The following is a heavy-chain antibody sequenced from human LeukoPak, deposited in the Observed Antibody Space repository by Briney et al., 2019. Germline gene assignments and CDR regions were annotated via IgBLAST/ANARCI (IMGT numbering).Heavy chain of an antibody. CDR2: IYYSGST. J-gene: IGHJ4*02. V-gene: IGHV4-39*07. CDR1: GGSISSSSYY. D-gene: IGHD1-26*01. CDR3: ARGLIEGSLDY. Sequence: SETLSLTCTVSGGSISSSSYYWGWIRQPPGKGLEWIGSIYYSGSTYYNPSLKSRVTISVDTSKNQFSLKLSSVTAADTAVYYCARGLIEGSLDYWGQGTLVTVSS.